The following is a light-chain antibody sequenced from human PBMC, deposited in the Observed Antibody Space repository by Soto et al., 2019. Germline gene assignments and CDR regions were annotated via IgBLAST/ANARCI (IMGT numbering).Light chain of an antibody. J-gene: IGKJ3*01. CDR1: QSVSSNY. Sequence: EIVLTQSPGTLSLSQGERATLSCRARQSVSSNYLAWYQQKPGQAPRLLVYGASRRATGIPDRFSGSGSGTDFTLTISRLEPEDVAVYYCQQYGSSPGLFPFGPATKVDIK. CDR2: GAS. CDR3: QQYGSSPGLFP. V-gene: IGKV3-20*01.